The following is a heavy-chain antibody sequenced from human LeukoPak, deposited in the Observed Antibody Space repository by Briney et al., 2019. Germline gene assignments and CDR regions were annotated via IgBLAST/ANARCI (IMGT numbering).Heavy chain of an antibody. D-gene: IGHD3-9*01. V-gene: IGHV4-4*08. CDR1: GGSIESYY. CDR2: IAASGTT. J-gene: IGHJ4*02. CDR3: ARFPYFEGFDY. Sequence: SETLSLTCSVSGGSIESYYWSWIRQPPGKGLEFIGYIAASGTTKHNPSLKCRVTLSMDTSKNQFSLKLRSVTAADTAVYFCARFPYFEGFDYWGQGTQVIVSS.